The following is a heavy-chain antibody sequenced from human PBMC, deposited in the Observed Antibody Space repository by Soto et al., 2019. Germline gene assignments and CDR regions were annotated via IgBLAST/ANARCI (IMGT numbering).Heavy chain of an antibody. CDR3: ARSEMTYNWND. Sequence: EVQLLESGGDLVQPGGSLRLACAASGFTFRGDAMSWVRQAPGKGLEWVSSISGSGEMTHYAESVKGRFTISRNNSKNTLYLQMESLRAEDTALYYCARSEMTYNWNDWGQGTLVTVSS. CDR2: ISGSGEMT. J-gene: IGHJ4*02. CDR1: GFTFRGDA. D-gene: IGHD1-1*01. V-gene: IGHV3-23*01.